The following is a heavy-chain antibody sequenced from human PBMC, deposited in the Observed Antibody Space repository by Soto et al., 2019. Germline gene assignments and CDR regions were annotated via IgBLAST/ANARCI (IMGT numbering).Heavy chain of an antibody. D-gene: IGHD2-8*01. CDR3: ARDPGYCTNGVCPIFDV. CDR1: GGSIRRYY. V-gene: IGHV4-59*01. Sequence: SETLSLTCTLSGGSIRRYYWSWIRQAPGKGLEWIGNFYHSGTTNYSPALKSRVTISIDPSKNQFSLRLNSVTAADTAVYFCARDPGYCTNGVCPIFDVWGQGTPVTVYS. CDR2: FYHSGTT. J-gene: IGHJ6*02.